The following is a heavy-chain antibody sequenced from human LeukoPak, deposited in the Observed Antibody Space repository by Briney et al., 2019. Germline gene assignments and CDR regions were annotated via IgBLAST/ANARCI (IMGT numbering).Heavy chain of an antibody. Sequence: SETLSLTCAVYGGAFSGYYWSWIRQPPGKGLEWIGEINHSGRTNYNPSLKSRVTISVDTSKNQFSLKLSSVTAADTAVYYCARGVGYSGRRLFDYWGQGTLVTVSS. V-gene: IGHV4-34*01. J-gene: IGHJ4*02. CDR2: INHSGRT. CDR1: GGAFSGYY. D-gene: IGHD1-26*01. CDR3: ARGVGYSGRRLFDY.